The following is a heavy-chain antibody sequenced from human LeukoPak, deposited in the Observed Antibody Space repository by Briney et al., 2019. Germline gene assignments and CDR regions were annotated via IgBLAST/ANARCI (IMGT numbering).Heavy chain of an antibody. CDR1: GYSFTNYW. CDR3: ARHSSDTAMALIDY. D-gene: IGHD5-18*01. V-gene: IGHV5-51*01. J-gene: IGHJ4*02. CDR2: IYPGDSDT. Sequence: GESLKISCKGSGYSFTNYWIAWVRQMPGKGLECMGIIYPGDSDTRYSPSFQGQVTISADKSISTAYLQWSSLKASDTAMYYCARHSSDTAMALIDYWGQGTLVTVSS.